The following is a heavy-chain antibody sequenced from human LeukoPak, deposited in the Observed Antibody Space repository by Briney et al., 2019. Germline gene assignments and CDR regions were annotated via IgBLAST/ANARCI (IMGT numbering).Heavy chain of an antibody. CDR2: INPSGGST. CDR1: GYTFTCYY. J-gene: IGHJ3*02. V-gene: IGHV1-46*01. D-gene: IGHD3-22*01. Sequence: ASVKVSCKASGYTFTCYYMHWVRQAPGQGLEWMGIINPSGGSTSYAQKFQGRVTMTRDMSTSTVYMELSSLRSEDTAVYYCARDYYDSSGYYHDAFDIWGQGTMVTVSS. CDR3: ARDYYDSSGYYHDAFDI.